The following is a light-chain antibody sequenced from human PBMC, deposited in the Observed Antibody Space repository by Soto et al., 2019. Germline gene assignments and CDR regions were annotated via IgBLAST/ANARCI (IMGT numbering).Light chain of an antibody. CDR2: GAS. Sequence: TPSPATLSLSPGARATLSCRASQTVRNNYLAWYQQKPGQAPRLLIYGASNRATAIPDRFSGSGSGTDFTLTISRLEPEDFAVYYCQQNDDSPGTFGQGTKVDIK. CDR3: QQNDDSPGT. V-gene: IGKV3-20*01. CDR1: QTVRNNY. J-gene: IGKJ1*01.